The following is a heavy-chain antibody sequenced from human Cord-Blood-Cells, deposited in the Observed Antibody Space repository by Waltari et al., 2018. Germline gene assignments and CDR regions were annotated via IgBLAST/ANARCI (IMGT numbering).Heavy chain of an antibody. D-gene: IGHD7-27*01. CDR2: IYPGDSDT. CDR3: VRPRANWAPGGAFDI. J-gene: IGHJ3*02. CDR1: GYSFTSYW. Sequence: EVKKPGESLKISCKGSGYSFTSYWIGWVRQMPGKGLEWMGIIYPGDSDTRYSPSFQGQVTISADKSISTAYLQWSSLKASDTAMYYCVRPRANWAPGGAFDIWGQGTMVTVSS. V-gene: IGHV5-51*01.